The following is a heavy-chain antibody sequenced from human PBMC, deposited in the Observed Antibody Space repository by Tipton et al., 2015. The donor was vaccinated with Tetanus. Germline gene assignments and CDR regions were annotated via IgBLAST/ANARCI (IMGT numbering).Heavy chain of an antibody. CDR3: ARDHRLSASYAGWFDP. D-gene: IGHD1-26*01. CDR1: GGSINPYY. Sequence: TLSLTCTVSGGSINPYYWSWIRQPPGKGLEWIGNVYSSGSTYYNPSLKGRVTISVDTSTTQFSLRLNSMTAADTAIYYCARDHRLSASYAGWFDPWGQGTLVTVSS. J-gene: IGHJ5*02. CDR2: VYSSGST. V-gene: IGHV4-59*01.